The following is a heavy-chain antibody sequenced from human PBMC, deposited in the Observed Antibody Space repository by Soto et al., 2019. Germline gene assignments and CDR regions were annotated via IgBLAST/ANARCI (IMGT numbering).Heavy chain of an antibody. CDR2: ISYDGSNE. Sequence: PGGALRLSCAAPGFTFSSYCMPWVRPAPGKGLEWVEVISYDGSNEYYADSVEGRFTISRDNSKNTLYLQMNSLRAEDTAVYYCANADPFDYWGQGTLVTVSS. J-gene: IGHJ4*02. V-gene: IGHV3-30*18. CDR1: GFTFSSYC. CDR3: ANADPFDY.